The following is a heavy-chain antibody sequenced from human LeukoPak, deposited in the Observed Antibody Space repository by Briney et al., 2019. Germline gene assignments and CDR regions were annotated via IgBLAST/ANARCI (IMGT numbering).Heavy chain of an antibody. D-gene: IGHD1-14*01. Sequence: GGSLRLSCAASGFTFTNYAINWVRQAPGKGLEWVSGISAGGESTYYADSVRGRSTISRDNSKNALWLHVNSLRVEDTAVYYCAKGRTVPWTGFDSWGQGTLVTVSS. CDR1: GFTFTNYA. CDR3: AKGRTVPWTGFDS. CDR2: ISAGGEST. J-gene: IGHJ4*02. V-gene: IGHV3-23*01.